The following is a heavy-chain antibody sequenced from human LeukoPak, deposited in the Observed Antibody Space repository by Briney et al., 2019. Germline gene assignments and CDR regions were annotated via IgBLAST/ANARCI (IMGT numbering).Heavy chain of an antibody. J-gene: IGHJ1*01. Sequence: GGSLRLSCAASGFTDSGNYMTWVRQAPGKGLEWVAVIYIGGRRYYADTVKDRFTISRDNAKNTLYLQMNSLRVEDTALYYCTMGATGGYFQYWGQGTLVTVSS. CDR1: GFTDSGNY. D-gene: IGHD1-26*01. CDR3: TMGATGGYFQY. V-gene: IGHV3-53*01. CDR2: IYIGGRR.